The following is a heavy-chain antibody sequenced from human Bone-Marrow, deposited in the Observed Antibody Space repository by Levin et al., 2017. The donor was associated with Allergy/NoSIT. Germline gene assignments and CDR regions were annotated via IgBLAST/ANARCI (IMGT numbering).Heavy chain of an antibody. CDR1: GYGFTTYY. CDR3: ARLLRGSYYYMDV. V-gene: IGHV5-10-1*01. D-gene: IGHD3-10*01. Sequence: GASVKVSCEGSGYGFTTYYITWVRQMPGKGLEWMGRIDPSDSYTNYSPSFQGHVTISADKSINTAYLQWSSLQASDTAMYYCARLLRGSYYYMDVWGKGTTVTVSS. CDR2: IDPSDSYT. J-gene: IGHJ6*03.